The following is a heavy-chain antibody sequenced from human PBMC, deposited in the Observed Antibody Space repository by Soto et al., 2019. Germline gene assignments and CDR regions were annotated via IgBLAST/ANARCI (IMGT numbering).Heavy chain of an antibody. CDR3: AKGGGFAAVILTFDY. CDR2: ISGNGGSA. J-gene: IGHJ4*02. D-gene: IGHD2-21*01. CDR1: GFAFRNYA. V-gene: IGHV3-23*01. Sequence: GGSLRLSCAASGFAFRNYAMSWVRQAPGKGLEWVSSISGNGGSAYYADSVKGRFTISRDNSKNTLYLQMNSLRAEDTAVYSCAKGGGFAAVILTFDYWGQGALDTVSS.